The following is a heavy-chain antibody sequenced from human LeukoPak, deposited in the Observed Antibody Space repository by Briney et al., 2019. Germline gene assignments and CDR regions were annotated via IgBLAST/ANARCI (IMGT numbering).Heavy chain of an antibody. CDR3: ARDPVVGIVVVPAAIEGVGY. D-gene: IGHD2-2*01. Sequence: PGGSLRLSCAASGFTFSSYWMSWVRQAPGKGLEWVANIKQDGSEKYYVDPVKGRFTISRDNAKNSLYLQMNSLRAEDTAVYYCARDPVVGIVVVPAAIEGVGYWGQGTLVTVSS. J-gene: IGHJ4*02. CDR1: GFTFSSYW. CDR2: IKQDGSEK. V-gene: IGHV3-7*03.